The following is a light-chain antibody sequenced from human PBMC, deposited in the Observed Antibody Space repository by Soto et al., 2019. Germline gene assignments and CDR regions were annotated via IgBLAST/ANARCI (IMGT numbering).Light chain of an antibody. CDR3: QQYYSYPFP. CDR1: QGISSY. CDR2: AAS. J-gene: IGKJ3*01. Sequence: AIRMTQSPSSFSASTGDRVTITCRASQGISSYLAWYQQKLGKAPKLLFYAASTLQSGGPSRFSGSGAGTDFTLTISCLQSEDSATYYCQQYYSYPFPFGPGTKVDIK. V-gene: IGKV1-8*01.